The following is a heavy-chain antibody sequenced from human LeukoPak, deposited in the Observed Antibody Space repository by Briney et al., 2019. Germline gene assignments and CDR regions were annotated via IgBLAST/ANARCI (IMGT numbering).Heavy chain of an antibody. J-gene: IGHJ3*02. V-gene: IGHV5-51*01. CDR2: IYPGDSDT. CDR1: GYRFTSYW. D-gene: IGHD2-2*01. CDR3: ARPLEDGKYLLHALVDAFDI. Sequence: DSLKIYCKGSGYRFTSYWLGGMRQMPGRGLEVMVIIYPGDSDTRYSPSFQGQVTISADKSISTAYLQWSSLKASDTAMYYCARPLEDGKYLLHALVDAFDIWGQGTMVTVSS.